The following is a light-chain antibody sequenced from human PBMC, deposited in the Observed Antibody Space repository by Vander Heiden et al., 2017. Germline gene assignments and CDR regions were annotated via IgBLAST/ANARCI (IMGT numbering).Light chain of an antibody. V-gene: IGLV1-40*01. CDR2: GNT. CDR3: QSYDSSLSGVV. J-gene: IGLJ3*02. Sequence: QSVLTQPPPVSGAPGQRVTISCTGSSSNIGAGNDVHWYQRLPGAAPKLLIYGNTKRPSGVPDRFSGSKSATSASLAITGLQAEDEADYYCQSYDSSLSGVVFGGGTKLTVL. CDR1: SSNIGAGND.